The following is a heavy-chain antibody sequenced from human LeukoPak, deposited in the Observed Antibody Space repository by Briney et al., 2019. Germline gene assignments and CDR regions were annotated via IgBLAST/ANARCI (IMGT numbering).Heavy chain of an antibody. CDR3: ARVARTGYDSSGYLYYFDY. Sequence: SETLSLTCTVSGGSISSSSYYWGWIRQPPGKGLEWIGSIYYSGSTYYNPSLKSRVTISVDTSKNQFSLKLSSVTAADTAVYYCARVARTGYDSSGYLYYFDYWGQGTPVTVSS. J-gene: IGHJ4*02. V-gene: IGHV4-39*07. D-gene: IGHD3-22*01. CDR1: GGSISSSSYY. CDR2: IYYSGST.